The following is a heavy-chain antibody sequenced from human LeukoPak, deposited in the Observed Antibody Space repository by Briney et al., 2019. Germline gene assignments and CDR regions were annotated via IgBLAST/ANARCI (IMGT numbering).Heavy chain of an antibody. CDR1: GFTFNNYA. J-gene: IGHJ6*02. CDR3: AKAPPAATKYYYGMDV. V-gene: IGHV3-23*01. Sequence: GGSLRLSCAASGFTFNNYAMSWVRQPPGKGLEWVSAISNSGGATYYADSVKGRFTISRHNSKNTLFLHMNSLRVEDTAVYYCAKAPPAATKYYYGMDVWGQGTTVTVSS. D-gene: IGHD2-2*01. CDR2: ISNSGGAT.